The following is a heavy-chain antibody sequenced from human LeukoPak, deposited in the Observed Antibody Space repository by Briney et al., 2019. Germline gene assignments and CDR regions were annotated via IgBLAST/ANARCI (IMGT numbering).Heavy chain of an antibody. D-gene: IGHD6-19*01. CDR2: ISGSGGST. CDR1: GFTFSSYA. J-gene: IGHJ4*02. V-gene: IGHV3-23*01. Sequence: GGSLRLSCAASGFTFSSYALTWVRQAPGKGLEWVSAISGSGGSTYYADSVKGRFTISRHNSKNTLYLQMNSMRAEDTAVYYCAKHSSGWYEYYFDYWGQGTLVTVSS. CDR3: AKHSSGWYEYYFDY.